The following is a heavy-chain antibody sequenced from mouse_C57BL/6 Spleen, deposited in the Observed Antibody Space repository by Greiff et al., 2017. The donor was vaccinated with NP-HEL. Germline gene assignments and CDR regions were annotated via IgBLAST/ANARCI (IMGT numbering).Heavy chain of an antibody. V-gene: IGHV1-76*01. CDR1: GYTFTDYY. J-gene: IGHJ2*01. Sequence: QVQLQQSGAELVRPGASVKLSCKASGYTFTDYYINWVKQRPGQGLEWIARIYPGSGNTYYNEKFKGKATLTAEKSSSTAYMQLSSLTSEDSAVYFGARCRFGSSYGYFDYWGQGTTLTVSS. D-gene: IGHD1-1*01. CDR2: IYPGSGNT. CDR3: ARCRFGSSYGYFDY.